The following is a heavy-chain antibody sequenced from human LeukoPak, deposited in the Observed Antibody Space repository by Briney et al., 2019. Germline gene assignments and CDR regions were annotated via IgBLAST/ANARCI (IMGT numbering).Heavy chain of an antibody. CDR2: INPSGGST. CDR1: GYTFTSYY. Sequence: SVKVSCKASGYTFTSYYMHWVRQAPGQGLEWMGIINPSGGSTSYAQKFQGRVTMTRDMSTSRVYMALSSLRSDNTAVYYCARGRGRGTTYYSFAYWGQGTLVTVSS. D-gene: IGHD3/OR15-3a*01. V-gene: IGHV1-46*01. CDR3: ARGRGRGTTYYSFAY. J-gene: IGHJ4*02.